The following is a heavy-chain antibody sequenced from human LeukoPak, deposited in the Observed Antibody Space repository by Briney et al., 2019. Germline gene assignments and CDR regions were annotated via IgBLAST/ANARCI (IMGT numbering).Heavy chain of an antibody. Sequence: GGSLRLSCAASGFTFNSYAMSWVRQAPGKGLEWVSAISGSGGSTYYADSVKGRFTISRDNSKNTLYLQMNSLRAEATAVYYCAKDHSGYSYGETHYFDYWGQGTLVTVSS. D-gene: IGHD5-18*01. V-gene: IGHV3-23*01. CDR3: AKDHSGYSYGETHYFDY. CDR2: ISGSGGST. CDR1: GFTFNSYA. J-gene: IGHJ4*02.